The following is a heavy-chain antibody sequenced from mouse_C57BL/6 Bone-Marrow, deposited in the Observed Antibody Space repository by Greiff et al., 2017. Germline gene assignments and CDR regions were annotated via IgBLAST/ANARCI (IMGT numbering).Heavy chain of an antibody. Sequence: EVKVVESGGDLVKPGGSLKLSCAASGFTFSSYGMSWVRQTPDKRLEWVATISSGGSYTYYPDSVKGRFTISRDNAKNTLYLQMSILKSEDTAMYYCARHELLRSPFAYWGQGTLVTVSA. J-gene: IGHJ3*01. D-gene: IGHD1-1*01. CDR1: GFTFSSYG. CDR2: ISSGGSYT. V-gene: IGHV5-6*01. CDR3: ARHELLRSPFAY.